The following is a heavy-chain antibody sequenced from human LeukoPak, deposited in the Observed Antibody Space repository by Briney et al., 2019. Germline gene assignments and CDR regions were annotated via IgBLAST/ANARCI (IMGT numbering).Heavy chain of an antibody. CDR3: AKSRDSYGYGGGFDY. CDR1: GFTFSSYE. J-gene: IGHJ4*02. D-gene: IGHD5-18*01. Sequence: GGSLRLSCAASGFTFSSYEMNWVRQAPGKGLEWVSGISWNSGSIGYADSVKGRFTISRDNAKNSLYLQMNSLRAEDTALYYCAKSRDSYGYGGGFDYWGQGTLVTVSS. CDR2: ISWNSGSI. V-gene: IGHV3-9*01.